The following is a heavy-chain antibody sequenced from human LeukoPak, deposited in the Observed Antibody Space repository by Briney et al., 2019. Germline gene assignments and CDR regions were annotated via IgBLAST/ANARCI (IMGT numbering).Heavy chain of an antibody. D-gene: IGHD6-19*01. V-gene: IGHV3-66*02. J-gene: IGHJ4*02. CDR1: GFTVSTNY. CDR2: IYSGGTT. CDR3: ARSASSGWYSFDY. Sequence: PGGSLRLSCAVSGFTVSTNYMSWVRQAPGRGLGSVSVIYSGGTTDSADTAKGRFTISRDNSKNTLYLQMNSLRAEDTAVYYCARSASSGWYSFDYWDQGALITVSS.